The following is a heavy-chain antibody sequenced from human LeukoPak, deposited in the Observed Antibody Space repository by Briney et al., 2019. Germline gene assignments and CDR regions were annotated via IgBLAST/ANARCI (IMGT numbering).Heavy chain of an antibody. Sequence: GGSLRLSCTASGFTFGDYAMSWFRQAPGKGLEWVGFIRSKAYGGTTEYAASVKGRFTISRDDSKSIAYLQMNSLKTEDTAVYYCTRPVVGASAFDIWAQGTMVTVSS. J-gene: IGHJ3*02. D-gene: IGHD1-26*01. CDR3: TRPVVGASAFDI. CDR2: IRSKAYGGTT. CDR1: GFTFGDYA. V-gene: IGHV3-49*03.